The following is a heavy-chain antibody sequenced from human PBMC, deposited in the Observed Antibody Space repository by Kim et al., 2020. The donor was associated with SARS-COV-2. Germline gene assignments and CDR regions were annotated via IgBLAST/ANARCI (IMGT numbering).Heavy chain of an antibody. D-gene: IGHD3-3*01. J-gene: IGHJ4*02. CDR3: AKRSRGRFDLWSGSDY. V-gene: IGHV3-23*01. CDR1: TFTFKNFA. Sequence: GGSLRLSCAASTFTFKNFAMSWVRQAPGEGLEWVSSISPSGTETFYADSVRGRFTISRDNSKQTLYLQMNSLRVEDTATYYCAKRSRGRFDLWSGSDYWCQGTLVTVSS. CDR2: ISPSGTET.